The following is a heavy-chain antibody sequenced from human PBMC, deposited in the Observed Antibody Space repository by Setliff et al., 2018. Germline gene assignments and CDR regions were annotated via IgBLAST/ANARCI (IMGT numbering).Heavy chain of an antibody. CDR3: ARDLIRGAPNWFDP. CDR2: ISGGGRYT. V-gene: IGHV3-21*01. CDR1: GFTFSSYS. D-gene: IGHD3-10*01. J-gene: IGHJ5*02. Sequence: GGSLRLSCIASGFTFSSYSMNWVRQAPGKGLEWVSSISGGGRYTYSADSVRGRSTISRDNAKNSLYVQMNNLRAEDTAVYYCARDLIRGAPNWFDPWGQGTLVTVSS.